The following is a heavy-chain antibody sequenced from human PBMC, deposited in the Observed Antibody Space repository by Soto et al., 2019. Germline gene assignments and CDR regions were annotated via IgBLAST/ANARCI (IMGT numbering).Heavy chain of an antibody. V-gene: IGHV3-23*01. CDR3: AKDRTVAARHFEY. CDR2: ISTSIDAT. CDR1: GFAFSNYA. J-gene: IGHJ4*02. Sequence: EVQLLESGGGLVQPGGSLRLSCAASGFAFSNYAMHWVRQAPGKGLEWVSSISTSIDATYYADSVKGRFTISRDDSKNTLYLQMNSLRAEDSAVYYCAKDRTVAARHFEYWGQGTQVTVSS. D-gene: IGHD6-6*01.